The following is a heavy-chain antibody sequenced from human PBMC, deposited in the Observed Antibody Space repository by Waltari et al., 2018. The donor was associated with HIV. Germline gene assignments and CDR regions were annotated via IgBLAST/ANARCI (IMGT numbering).Heavy chain of an antibody. Sequence: ASVKVSCKASGYTFTGYYLHWVRQAPGQGLEWMGRINPNSGGTNYAQKFQARVTMTRDTSIGAAYMELSSLRPNDTAVYYCARVTTVTGDSYFYYGMDVLGQGTTVTVSS. CDR2: INPNSGGT. D-gene: IGHD4-17*01. J-gene: IGHJ6*02. CDR3: ARVTTVTGDSYFYYGMDV. V-gene: IGHV1-2*06. CDR1: GYTFTGYY.